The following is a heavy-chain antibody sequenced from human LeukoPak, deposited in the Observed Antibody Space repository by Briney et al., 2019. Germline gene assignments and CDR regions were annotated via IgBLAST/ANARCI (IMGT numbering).Heavy chain of an antibody. CDR3: ARVNGSYSDFGY. V-gene: IGHV4-39*07. D-gene: IGHD1-26*01. J-gene: IGHJ4*02. Sequence: KPSETLSLTCTVSGGSISSSSYYWGWIRQPPGKGLEWIGSIYYSGSTYYNPSLKSRVTISVDTSKNQFSLKLSSVTAADTAVYYCARVNGSYSDFGYWGQGTLVTVSS. CDR1: GGSISSSSYY. CDR2: IYYSGST.